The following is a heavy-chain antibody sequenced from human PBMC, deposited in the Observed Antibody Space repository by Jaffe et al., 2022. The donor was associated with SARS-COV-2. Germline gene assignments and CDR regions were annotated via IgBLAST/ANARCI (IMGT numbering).Heavy chain of an antibody. D-gene: IGHD2-2*01. J-gene: IGHJ6*02. V-gene: IGHV4-61*02. Sequence: QVQLQESGPGLVKPSQTLSLTCTVSGGSISSGSYYWSWIRQPAGKGLEWIGRIYTSGSTNYNPSLKSRVTISVDTSKNQFSLKLSSVTAADTAVYYCARVPAASLLYGMDVWGQGTTVTVSS. CDR1: GGSISSGSYY. CDR3: ARVPAASLLYGMDV. CDR2: IYTSGST.